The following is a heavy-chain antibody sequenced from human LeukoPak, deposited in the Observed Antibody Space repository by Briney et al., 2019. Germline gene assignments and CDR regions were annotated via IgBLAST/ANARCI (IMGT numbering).Heavy chain of an antibody. D-gene: IGHD6-13*01. V-gene: IGHV4-30-4*08. Sequence: SQTLSLTCTVSGGSISSGDYYWSWIRQPPGKGLEWIGYIYYSGSTYYNPSLKSRVTISVDTSKNQFSLKLSSVTAADTAVYYCARDFGGGAAGNYFDYWGQGTLVTVSS. J-gene: IGHJ4*02. CDR2: IYYSGST. CDR3: ARDFGGGAAGNYFDY. CDR1: GGSISSGDYY.